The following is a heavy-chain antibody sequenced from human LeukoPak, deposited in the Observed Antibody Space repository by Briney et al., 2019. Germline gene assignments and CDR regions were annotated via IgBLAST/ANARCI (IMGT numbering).Heavy chain of an antibody. CDR3: ARAKQLVHVDY. CDR1: GFTVSSNY. V-gene: IGHV3-66*01. Sequence: PGGSLRLSCAASGFTVSSNYMSWVRQAPGKGLEWVSVIYSGGSTYYADSVKGRFTISRDNSKNTLYLQMNSLRAEDTAVYYCARAKQLVHVDYWGQGTLVTVSS. J-gene: IGHJ4*02. CDR2: IYSGGST. D-gene: IGHD6-6*01.